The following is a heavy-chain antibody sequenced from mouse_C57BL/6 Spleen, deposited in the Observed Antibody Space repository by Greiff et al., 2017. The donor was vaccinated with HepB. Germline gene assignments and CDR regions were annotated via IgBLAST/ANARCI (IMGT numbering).Heavy chain of an antibody. Sequence: QVQLKQPGAELVRPGSSVKLSCKASGYTFTSYWMHWVKQRPIQGLEWIGNIDPSDSETHYNQKFKDKATLTVDKSSSTAYMQLSSLTSEDSAVYYCARLHYYGSSDWYFDVWGTGTTVTVSS. CDR2: IDPSDSET. CDR1: GYTFTSYW. V-gene: IGHV1-52*01. CDR3: ARLHYYGSSDWYFDV. J-gene: IGHJ1*03. D-gene: IGHD1-1*01.